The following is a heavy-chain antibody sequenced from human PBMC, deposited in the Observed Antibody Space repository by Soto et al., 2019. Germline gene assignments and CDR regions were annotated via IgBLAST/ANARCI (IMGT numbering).Heavy chain of an antibody. V-gene: IGHV4-39*01. CDR2: IYYSGST. J-gene: IGHJ4*02. CDR1: GGSISSSSYY. Sequence: PSETLSLTCTVSGGSISSSSYYWGWIRQPPGQGLEWIGSIYYSGSTYYNPSLKSRVTISVDTSKNQFSLKLSSVTAADTAVYYCARYYGSGSYYLAYYYDSSGFVDLGFDYWGQGTLVTSPQ. CDR3: ARYYGSGSYYLAYYYDSSGFVDLGFDY. D-gene: IGHD3-10*01.